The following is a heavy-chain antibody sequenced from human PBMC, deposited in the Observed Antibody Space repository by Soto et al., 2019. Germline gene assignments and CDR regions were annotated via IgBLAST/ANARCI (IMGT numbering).Heavy chain of an antibody. V-gene: IGHV4-30-4*01. CDR2: IYYSGST. Sequence: SETLSLTCTVSGGSISSGDYYWSWIRQPPGKGLEWIGYIYYSGSTYYNPSLKSRVTISVDTSKNQFSLKLSSVTAADTAVYYCARVVITQFFFDSCGQGTLVTVPS. CDR3: ARVVITQFFFDS. J-gene: IGHJ4*02. CDR1: GGSISSGDYY. D-gene: IGHD3-22*01.